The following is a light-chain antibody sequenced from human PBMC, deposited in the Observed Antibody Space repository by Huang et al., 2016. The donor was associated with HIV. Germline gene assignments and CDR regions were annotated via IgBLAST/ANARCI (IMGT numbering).Light chain of an antibody. CDR1: PLININ. CDR3: QQYDNWPLT. V-gene: IGKV3-15*01. Sequence: IVMTQTPATLSVSPGERVTLSCRASPLININLAWYQQKPGQPPRLLIYGASTRATGVPGRFNGGGSGTEFTLAISSLQSEDFAVYYCQQYDNWPLTFGGGTKVEVK. CDR2: GAS. J-gene: IGKJ4*01.